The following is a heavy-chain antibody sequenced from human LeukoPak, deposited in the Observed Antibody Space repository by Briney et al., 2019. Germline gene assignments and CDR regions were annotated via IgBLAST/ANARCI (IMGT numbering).Heavy chain of an antibody. V-gene: IGHV1-2*02. CDR1: GYTFTGYY. CDR3: ARDRSPYHDSSTLDY. CDR2: INPNSGGT. D-gene: IGHD3-22*01. J-gene: IGHJ4*02. Sequence: GASVKVSCKASGYTFTGYYMHWVRQAPGQGLEWMGWINPNSGGTNYAQKFQGRVTMTRDTSISTAYMELSRLRSDDTAVYYCARDRSPYHDSSTLDYWGQGTLVTVSS.